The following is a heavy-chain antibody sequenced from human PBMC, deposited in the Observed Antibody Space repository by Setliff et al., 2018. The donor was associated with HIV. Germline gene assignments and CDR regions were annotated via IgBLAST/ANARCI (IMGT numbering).Heavy chain of an antibody. CDR2: INGNSGAT. J-gene: IGHJ4*02. V-gene: IGHV1-2*02. CDR1: GYTFSDYY. D-gene: IGHD3-10*01. Sequence: ASVKVSCKASGYTFSDYYLHWVRQAPGQGLEWMGWINGNSGATNYAQKFQGRVTMTRDTSTYTAYMELTRLRSDDTAVYSCARGGDDSGPGTWTFDYWGQGALGTVSS. CDR3: ARGGDDSGPGTWTFDY.